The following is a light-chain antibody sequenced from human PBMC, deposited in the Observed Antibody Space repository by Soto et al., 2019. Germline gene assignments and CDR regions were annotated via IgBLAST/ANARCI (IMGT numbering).Light chain of an antibody. J-gene: IGKJ4*01. V-gene: IGKV1-39*01. CDR2: AAS. Sequence: DIQMTQSPSSLSASVGDRVTITCRASQTISMYLNWYQQKPGKAPILLISAASHLQSGVPSRFSGSGSGTDFTLTIDSLQPEDLATYYCQQSFTIPPLTFGGGTKVDSK. CDR3: QQSFTIPPLT. CDR1: QTISMY.